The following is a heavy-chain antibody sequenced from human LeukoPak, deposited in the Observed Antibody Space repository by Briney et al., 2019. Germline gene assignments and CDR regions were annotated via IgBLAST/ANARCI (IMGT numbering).Heavy chain of an antibody. V-gene: IGHV5-51*01. Sequence: GESLKISCKGSGYSFTSYWIGWVRQMPGKGLEWMGIIYPGDSDTRYSPPFQGQVTISADKSISTAYLQWSSLKASDTAMYYCARTGTGCSSTSCYWDYYYYYMDVWGKGTTVTVSS. CDR2: IYPGDSDT. J-gene: IGHJ6*03. CDR3: ARTGTGCSSTSCYWDYYYYYMDV. D-gene: IGHD2-2*01. CDR1: GYSFTSYW.